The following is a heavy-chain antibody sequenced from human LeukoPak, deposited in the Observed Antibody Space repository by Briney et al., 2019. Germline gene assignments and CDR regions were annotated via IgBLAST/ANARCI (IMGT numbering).Heavy chain of an antibody. CDR2: INPNSGGT. V-gene: IGHV1-2*06. J-gene: IGHJ4*02. CDR1: GYTFTGYY. D-gene: IGHD3-22*01. Sequence: VASVKVSCKASGYTFTGYYMHWVRQAPGQGLEWMGRINPNSGGTNYAQKFQGRVTMTRDTSISTAYMELSRLRSDDTAVYYCARDSYYYDSSGYYYYFDYWGQGTLVTVSS. CDR3: ARDSYYYDSSGYYYYFDY.